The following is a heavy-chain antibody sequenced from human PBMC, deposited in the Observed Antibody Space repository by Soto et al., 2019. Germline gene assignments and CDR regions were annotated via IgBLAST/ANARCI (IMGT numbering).Heavy chain of an antibody. Sequence: EVQLLESGGGLVQPGGSLRLACAASGFTFSSYAMSWVRQAPGKGLEWVSAISGSGGSTYYADSVKGRFTISRDNSKNTLYLQMNSLRAEDTAVYYCAKDGYCSGGSCYSENYGDYAGVFYWGQGTLVTVSS. V-gene: IGHV3-23*01. CDR2: ISGSGGST. CDR3: AKDGYCSGGSCYSENYGDYAGVFY. D-gene: IGHD2-15*01. J-gene: IGHJ4*02. CDR1: GFTFSSYA.